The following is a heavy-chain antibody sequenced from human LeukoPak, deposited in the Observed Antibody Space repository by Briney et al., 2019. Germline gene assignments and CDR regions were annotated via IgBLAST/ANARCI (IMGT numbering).Heavy chain of an antibody. Sequence: GGSLRLSCAASGFTFSSYAMSWVRQAPGKGLEWVSAISGSGGSTYYADSVKGRFTISRDNSKNTLYLQMNSLRAEDTAVYYCAKDICSSTSCYLGRLDAFDIWGQGTMVTVSS. V-gene: IGHV3-23*01. CDR2: ISGSGGST. J-gene: IGHJ3*02. D-gene: IGHD2-2*01. CDR1: GFTFSSYA. CDR3: AKDICSSTSCYLGRLDAFDI.